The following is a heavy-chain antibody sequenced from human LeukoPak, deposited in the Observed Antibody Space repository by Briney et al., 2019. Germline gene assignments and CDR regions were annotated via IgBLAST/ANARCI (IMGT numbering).Heavy chain of an antibody. D-gene: IGHD3-22*01. Sequence: SVKVSCKASGGTFSSYAISWVRQAPGQGLEWMGRIIPIFGTANYAQKFQGRVTVTTDESTSTAYMELSSLRSEDTAVYYCARDSYDSSGYQRPYDYWGQGTLVTVSS. J-gene: IGHJ4*02. CDR1: GGTFSSYA. CDR3: ARDSYDSSGYQRPYDY. CDR2: IIPIFGTA. V-gene: IGHV1-69*05.